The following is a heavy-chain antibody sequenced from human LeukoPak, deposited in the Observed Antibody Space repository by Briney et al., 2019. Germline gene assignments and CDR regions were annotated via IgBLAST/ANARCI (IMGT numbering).Heavy chain of an antibody. CDR2: IKSDGSGT. V-gene: IGHV3-74*01. D-gene: IGHD2-2*01. Sequence: GGSLRLSCAVSGFTFSSYWMHWVRQAPGKGQVWVSRIKSDGSGTTYADSVKGRFTISRDNAKNTLYLQMDSLRAEDTAVYYCARDFSRYCRSISCERRFDYRGQGTLVTVSS. CDR1: GFTFSSYW. CDR3: ARDFSRYCRSISCERRFDY. J-gene: IGHJ4*02.